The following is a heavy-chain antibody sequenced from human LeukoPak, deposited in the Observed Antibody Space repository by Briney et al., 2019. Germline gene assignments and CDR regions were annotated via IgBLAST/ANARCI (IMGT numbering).Heavy chain of an antibody. CDR2: ISSGSSTI. V-gene: IGHV3-48*02. J-gene: IGHJ4*02. D-gene: IGHD5-18*01. CDR1: GFTFSSYS. Sequence: GGSLRLSCAASGFTFSSYSMNWVRQAPGKGLEWVSYISSGSSTIYYADSVKGRFTISRDSAKNSLYLQMNSLRDEDTAVYFCARGGSYGQRYFDYWGQGTLVTVSS. CDR3: ARGGSYGQRYFDY.